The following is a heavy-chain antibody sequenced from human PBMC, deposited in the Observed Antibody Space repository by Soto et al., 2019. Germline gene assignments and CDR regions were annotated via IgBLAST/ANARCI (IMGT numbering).Heavy chain of an antibody. J-gene: IGHJ1*01. CDR2: ITSKTGDQ. D-gene: IGHD3-22*01. CDR1: GFTFNKYS. V-gene: IGHV3-21*02. Sequence: EVRLVESWGGLVKPGGSLRLSCAASGFTFNKYSMNGVRQAPGKGLECVSSITSKTGDQYYADSVKGRFIISKDNTNNSLTLQVTSLRDEDTAVYYCARDLMPNDRGLGDLAYWGQGTLVTVSS. CDR3: ARDLMPNDRGLGDLAY.